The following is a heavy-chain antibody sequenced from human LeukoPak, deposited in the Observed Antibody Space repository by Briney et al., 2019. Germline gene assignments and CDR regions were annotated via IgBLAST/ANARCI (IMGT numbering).Heavy chain of an antibody. CDR3: TRENIIVAPPAKYYYGMNV. CDR2: ISYDESDK. J-gene: IGHJ6*02. Sequence: GGSLRLSCAASGFTFSSFAMHWVRQAPGKGLEWVAVISYDESDKYYADSVKGRFTISRDNTKYILFLQMNSLRAEDTALYYCTRENIIVAPPAKYYYGMNVWGQGSTVTVS. V-gene: IGHV3-30*04. D-gene: IGHD2-2*01. CDR1: GFTFSSFA.